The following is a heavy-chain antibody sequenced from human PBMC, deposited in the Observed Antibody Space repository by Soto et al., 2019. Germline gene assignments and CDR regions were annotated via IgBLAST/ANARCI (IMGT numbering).Heavy chain of an antibody. V-gene: IGHV4-39*01. CDR1: GGSISSSSYY. Sequence: SETLSLTCTVSGGSISSSSYYWGWIRQPPGKGLEWIGSIYYSGSTYYNPSLKSRVTISVDTSKNQFSLKLSSVTAADTAVYYCARHVPDHQAVAGTYYFDYWGQGTLVTVSS. D-gene: IGHD6-19*01. J-gene: IGHJ4*02. CDR2: IYYSGST. CDR3: ARHVPDHQAVAGTYYFDY.